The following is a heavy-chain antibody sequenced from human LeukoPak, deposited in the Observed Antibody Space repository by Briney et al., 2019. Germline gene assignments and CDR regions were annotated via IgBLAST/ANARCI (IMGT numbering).Heavy chain of an antibody. Sequence: GGSLRLSCVASGFTYSHNGMHWVRQAPGKGLEWVAFIQYDGNTIFYADSVKGRFTISRDNSKNTLYLQMNSLRTDDTAVYYCARDHSLLWFGELSPGGAFDIWGQGTMVTVSS. D-gene: IGHD3-10*01. CDR3: ARDHSLLWFGELSPGGAFDI. V-gene: IGHV3-30*02. CDR2: IQYDGNTI. J-gene: IGHJ3*02. CDR1: GFTYSHNG.